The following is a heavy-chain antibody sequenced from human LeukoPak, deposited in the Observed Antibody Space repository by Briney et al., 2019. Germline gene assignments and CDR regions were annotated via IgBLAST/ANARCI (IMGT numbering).Heavy chain of an antibody. V-gene: IGHV3-48*04. J-gene: IGHJ3*02. Sequence: PGGSLRLACTTSGFIFTDYTMNWVRQAPGKGLEWISYIDSHSVSGFYADSVKGRFTISRDNAKNSLYLQMNSLRAEDTAVYYCARNWVYYDFWSAPDDAFDIWGQGTMVTVSS. CDR3: ARNWVYYDFWSAPDDAFDI. CDR1: GFIFTDYT. D-gene: IGHD3-3*01. CDR2: IDSHSVSG.